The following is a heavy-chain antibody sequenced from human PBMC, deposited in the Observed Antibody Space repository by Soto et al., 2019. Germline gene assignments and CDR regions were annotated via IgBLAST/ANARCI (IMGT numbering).Heavy chain of an antibody. V-gene: IGHV5-51*01. CDR1: GNRFTSYW. Sequence: GESLKISCRTSGNRFTSYWIAWVRQMPGKGLEWMGIIFPSDSDTRYSPSFQGQVTIPADRSTSTVFLQWASLKASDTAVYFCARKDKSGYFNWFDPWGQGTLVTVSS. D-gene: IGHD3-22*01. J-gene: IGHJ5*02. CDR2: IFPSDSDT. CDR3: ARKDKSGYFNWFDP.